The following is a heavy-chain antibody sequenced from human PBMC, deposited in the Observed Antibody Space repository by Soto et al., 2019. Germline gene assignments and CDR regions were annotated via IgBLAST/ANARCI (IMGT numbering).Heavy chain of an antibody. CDR3: ARAAWFYYGMDV. V-gene: IGHV3-33*01. Sequence: GGSLRLSCATSGFIFNTYGMHWVRQAPGKGLEWVAVIWPDGSNRYYADSVSGRFTISRDNSKNTLFLQMNSLSAEDTGVYYCARAAWFYYGMDVWGQGTTVTVSS. CDR1: GFIFNTYG. CDR2: IWPDGSNR. J-gene: IGHJ6*02. D-gene: IGHD3-22*01.